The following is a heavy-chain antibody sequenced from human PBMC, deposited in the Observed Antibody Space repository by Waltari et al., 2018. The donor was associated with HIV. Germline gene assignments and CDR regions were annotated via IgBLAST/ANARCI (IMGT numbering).Heavy chain of an antibody. V-gene: IGHV1-18*01. CDR3: ARAPMTTVTSRGFDI. D-gene: IGHD4-17*01. CDR2: ISVYNDNT. Sequence: QVQLVQSGAEVKKPGASLKVSCKASGYSFTRYGISWVRQAPGQGLEWIGWISVYNDNTKYAQKILDRLNRTPDSPTSTAYMELRSLRSDDTAVYYCARAPMTTVTSRGFDIWGQGTMVIVSS. CDR1: GYSFTRYG. J-gene: IGHJ3*02.